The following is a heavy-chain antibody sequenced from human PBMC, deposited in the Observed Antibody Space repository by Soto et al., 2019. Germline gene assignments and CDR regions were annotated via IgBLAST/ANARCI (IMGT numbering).Heavy chain of an antibody. J-gene: IGHJ4*02. CDR2: IYYSGST. CDR1: GGSISSGGYY. CDR3: ARSRTTFFYFDY. V-gene: IGHV4-31*02. D-gene: IGHD3-3*01. Sequence: PSETLRLTWSVAGGSISSGGYYWNCIRQHPGKVLEWIAYIYYSGSTYYNPSLKSRLTISVDTSRNQFSLKLTSLTAADTAIYYGARSRTTFFYFDYWGQGALVTVSS.